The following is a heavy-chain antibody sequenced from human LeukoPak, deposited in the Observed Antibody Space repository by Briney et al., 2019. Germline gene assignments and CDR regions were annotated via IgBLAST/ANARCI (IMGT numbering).Heavy chain of an antibody. J-gene: IGHJ5*02. Sequence: PSETLSLTCTVSGGSISSYYWSWIRQPPGKGLEWIGYISYSGSTNYNPSLKSRVTLSVDTSKNQFSLKVSCVSAAATAVYYCASLGCSGGSCYWFDPWGQGTLVTVSS. CDR1: GGSISSYY. CDR2: ISYSGST. V-gene: IGHV4-59*01. CDR3: ASLGCSGGSCYWFDP. D-gene: IGHD2-15*01.